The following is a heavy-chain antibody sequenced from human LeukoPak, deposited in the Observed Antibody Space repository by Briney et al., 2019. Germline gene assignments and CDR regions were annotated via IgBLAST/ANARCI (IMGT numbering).Heavy chain of an antibody. J-gene: IGHJ4*02. Sequence: SVKVSCKASGGTFSSYAISWVRQAPGQGLEWMGGIIPIFGTANYAQKFQGRVTITADKSTSTAYMELCSLRSEDTAVYYCARGRSWGLSFDYWGQGTLVTVSS. CDR1: GGTFSSYA. CDR2: IIPIFGTA. D-gene: IGHD1-26*01. V-gene: IGHV1-69*06. CDR3: ARGRSWGLSFDY.